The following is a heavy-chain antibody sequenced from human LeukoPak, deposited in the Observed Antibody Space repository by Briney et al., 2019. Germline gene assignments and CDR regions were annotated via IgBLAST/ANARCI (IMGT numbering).Heavy chain of an antibody. CDR2: IYHSGST. J-gene: IGHJ3*02. D-gene: IGHD2-21*01. CDR1: GYSISSGYY. CDR3: ARDASDHDAFDI. V-gene: IGHV4-38-2*02. Sequence: SETLSLTCAVSGYSISSGYYWGWIRQPPGKGLEWIGSIYHSGSTYYNPSLKSRVTISVDTSKNQFSLKLSSVTAADTAVYYCARDASDHDAFDIWGQGTMVTVSS.